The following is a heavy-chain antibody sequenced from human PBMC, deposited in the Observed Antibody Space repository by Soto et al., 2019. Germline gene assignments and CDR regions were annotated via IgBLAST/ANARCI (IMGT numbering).Heavy chain of an antibody. CDR1: GGTFNTYG. J-gene: IGHJ4*02. CDR2: IIPLFGTT. D-gene: IGHD6-19*01. V-gene: IGHV1-69*01. Sequence: QVHLVQSWAEVKKPGSSVKVACRASGGTFNTYGVNWVRQAPGQWLEWMGGIIPLFGTTTYAQNFQGRVTITADQSTTTAYMEMSGLTSEDTAVYFCARGGELAGWMPFDSWGQGTLVTVSS. CDR3: ARGGELAGWMPFDS.